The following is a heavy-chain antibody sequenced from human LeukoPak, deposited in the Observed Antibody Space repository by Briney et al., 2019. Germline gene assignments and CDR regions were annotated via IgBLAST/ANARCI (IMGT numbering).Heavy chain of an antibody. J-gene: IGHJ4*02. D-gene: IGHD3-10*01. V-gene: IGHV1-8*01. CDR3: ARGIRMVRGVPPVYYFDY. CDR2: MNPNSGNT. Sequence: ASVKVSCKASGYTFTSHDINWVRQATGQGLEWMGWMNPNSGNTGYAQKFQGRVTMTRNTSISTAYMELSSLRSEDTAVYYCARGIRMVRGVPPVYYFDYWGQGTLVTVSS. CDR1: GYTFTSHD.